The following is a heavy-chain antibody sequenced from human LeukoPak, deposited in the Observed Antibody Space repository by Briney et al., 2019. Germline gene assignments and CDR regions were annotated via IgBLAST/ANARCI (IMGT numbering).Heavy chain of an antibody. J-gene: IGHJ3*02. V-gene: IGHV4-59*08. CDR1: GGSISNYY. CDR2: IYYGGST. Sequence: PSETLSLTCTVSGGSISNYYWSWIRQPPGKGLEWIGYIYYGGSTNYNPSLKSRVTISVDTSKNQFSLKLSSVTAADTAVYYCARQFGIWGQGTMVTVSS. CDR3: ARQFGI.